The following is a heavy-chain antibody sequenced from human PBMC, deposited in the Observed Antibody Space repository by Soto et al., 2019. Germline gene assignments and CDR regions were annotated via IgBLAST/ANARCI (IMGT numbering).Heavy chain of an antibody. CDR1: GFTFSSYE. CDR2: ISSSGSTI. CDR3: ARENIVADY. Sequence: EVQLVESGGGLVQPGGSLRLSCAASGFTFSSYEMNWVRQAPGKGLEWASYISSSGSTIYYADSVKGRFTISRDNAKNSLYLQMNSLRAEDTAVYYCARENIVADYWGQGTLVTVSS. D-gene: IGHD5-12*01. J-gene: IGHJ4*02. V-gene: IGHV3-48*03.